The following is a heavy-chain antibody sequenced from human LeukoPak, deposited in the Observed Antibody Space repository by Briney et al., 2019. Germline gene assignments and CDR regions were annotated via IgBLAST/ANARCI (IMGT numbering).Heavy chain of an antibody. CDR2: ISYDGSNK. CDR1: GYTFSSYD. D-gene: IGHD3-10*01. Sequence: PGGSLRLSCAASGYTFSSYDMHWVRQAPGRGLEWVAVISYDGSNKYYADSVKGRFTISRDNSKNTLYLQMNSLRAEDTAVYYCAREHYYGSGSYHFDYWGQGTLVTVSS. J-gene: IGHJ4*02. CDR3: AREHYYGSGSYHFDY. V-gene: IGHV3-30*04.